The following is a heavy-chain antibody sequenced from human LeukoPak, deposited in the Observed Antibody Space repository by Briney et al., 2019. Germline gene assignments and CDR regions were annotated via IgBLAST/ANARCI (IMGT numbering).Heavy chain of an antibody. D-gene: IGHD2-15*01. CDR3: AKDRDIVVVVSGGMDV. Sequence: GRSLRLSCAASGFTFDDYAMHWVRQAPGKGLEWVSGISWNSGSIGYADSVKGRFTISRDNAKNSLHLQMNSLRAEDTALYYCAKDRDIVVVVSGGMDVWGQGTTVTVSS. CDR2: ISWNSGSI. V-gene: IGHV3-9*01. J-gene: IGHJ6*02. CDR1: GFTFDDYA.